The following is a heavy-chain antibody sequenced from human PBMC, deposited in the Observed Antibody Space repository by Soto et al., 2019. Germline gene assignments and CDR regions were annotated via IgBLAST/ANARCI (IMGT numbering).Heavy chain of an antibody. CDR2: VNHSGTT. CDR3: VRVEPPTGTFVYYYYMDV. CDR1: GGSFRGYY. J-gene: IGHJ6*03. Sequence: TSETLSLTCAVYGGSFRGYYWTWIRQPPGKGLEWIGEVNHSGTTNYNPALKSRVTISVDTSKNQFSLKLSSVTAADTAVYFCVRVEPPTGTFVYYYYMDVWGTGTTVTVSS. D-gene: IGHD1-1*01. V-gene: IGHV4-34*01.